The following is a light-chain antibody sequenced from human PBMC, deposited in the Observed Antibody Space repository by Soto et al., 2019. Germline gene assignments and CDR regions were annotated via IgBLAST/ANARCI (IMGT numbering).Light chain of an antibody. Sequence: QSALTQPPSVSGAPGQRVTISCTGSSSNIGAGHVVHWYQQFPGRAPKLLIYGSSNRPSGVPDRFSGSKSGTSASLAITGLQAEDEADYYCQSYDNGLSASVFGGGTKLTVL. J-gene: IGLJ2*01. V-gene: IGLV1-40*01. CDR1: SSNIGAGHV. CDR2: GSS. CDR3: QSYDNGLSASV.